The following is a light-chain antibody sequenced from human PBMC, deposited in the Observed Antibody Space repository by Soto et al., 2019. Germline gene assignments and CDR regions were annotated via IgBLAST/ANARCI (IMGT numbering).Light chain of an antibody. Sequence: QSALTQPASVSGSPGQSITISCTGTSSDIGHYDYVSWYQQHPGKAPKLMIYHVTYRPSGVSNRYSGSKSGNTATLTISRVEAGDEADYYCQVWDSSSDHYVFGTGTKVTVL. CDR2: HVT. J-gene: IGLJ1*01. V-gene: IGLV2-14*03. CDR3: QVWDSSSDHYV. CDR1: SSDIGHYDY.